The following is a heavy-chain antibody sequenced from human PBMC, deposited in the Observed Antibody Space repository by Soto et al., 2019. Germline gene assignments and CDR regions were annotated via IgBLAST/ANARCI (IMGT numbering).Heavy chain of an antibody. V-gene: IGHV6-1*01. CDR1: GDSVSSNSAA. J-gene: IGHJ5*02. D-gene: IGHD2-2*01. CDR3: ARDLLLVVVPASWEKWFGP. Sequence: SQTLSLTCAISGDSVSSNSAAWNWIRQSPSRGLEWLGRTYYRSKWYNDYAVSVKSRITINPDTSKNQFSLQLNSVTPGDTAVYYCARDLLLVVVPASWEKWFGPRGHVPLVP. CDR2: TYYRSKWYN.